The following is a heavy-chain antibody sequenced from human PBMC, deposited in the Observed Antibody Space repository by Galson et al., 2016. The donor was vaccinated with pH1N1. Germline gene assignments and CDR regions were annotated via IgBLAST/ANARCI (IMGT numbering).Heavy chain of an antibody. D-gene: IGHD2-21*01. Sequence: SLRLSCAASGFTFSNYAMSWVRQSPGKGLEWVSSIGGSGDSTYYADSVKGRFTISRDNSKNTLSLQLDSLKVEDAALYYCAKYKGIVAGTLRLFDYWGQGTLVTVSP. CDR3: AKYKGIVAGTLRLFDY. V-gene: IGHV3-23*01. CDR2: IGGSGDST. J-gene: IGHJ4*02. CDR1: GFTFSNYA.